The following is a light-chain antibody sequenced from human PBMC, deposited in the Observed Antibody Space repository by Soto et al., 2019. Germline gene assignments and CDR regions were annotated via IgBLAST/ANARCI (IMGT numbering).Light chain of an antibody. CDR3: QQYAESPLT. Sequence: EIVLTQSPGTLSLSPGERATLSCRASQSVSNNYLAWYQQKPGQAPRLLIYGASNRATGIPDRFSGSGSGTDFTLTTSRLEPEDFAVYYCQQYAESPLTFGPGTKVDIK. J-gene: IGKJ3*01. CDR2: GAS. V-gene: IGKV3-20*01. CDR1: QSVSNNY.